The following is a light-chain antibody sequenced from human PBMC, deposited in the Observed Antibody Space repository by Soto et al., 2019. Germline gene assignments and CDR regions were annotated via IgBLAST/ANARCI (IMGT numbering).Light chain of an antibody. CDR2: GAS. Sequence: EIVLTQSPGTLSLSPGERATLSCRASQNVGRSLLAWYQQKPGQAPRLLIYGASRRATVIPDRFSGSGSGTTFCIPISSMEPEDFAMYYCQQYAGSPLTFGAGTKVEIK. J-gene: IGKJ4*01. CDR1: QNVGRSL. CDR3: QQYAGSPLT. V-gene: IGKV3-20*01.